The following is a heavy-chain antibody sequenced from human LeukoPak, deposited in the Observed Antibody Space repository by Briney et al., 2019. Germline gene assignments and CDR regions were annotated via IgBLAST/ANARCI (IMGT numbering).Heavy chain of an antibody. CDR3: AKSGRIAMIVVRYYFDY. CDR2: ISGSGGST. J-gene: IGHJ4*02. Sequence: PGGSLRLSCAASGFTFSSYAMSWVRQAPGKGLEWVSAISGSGGSTYYADSVKGRFTISRDNSKNTLYLQMNSLRAEDTAVYYCAKSGRIAMIVVRYYFDYWGQGTLVTVSS. D-gene: IGHD3-22*01. V-gene: IGHV3-23*01. CDR1: GFTFSSYA.